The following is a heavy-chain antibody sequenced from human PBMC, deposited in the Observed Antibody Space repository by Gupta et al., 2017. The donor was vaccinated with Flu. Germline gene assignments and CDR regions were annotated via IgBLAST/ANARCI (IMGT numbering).Heavy chain of an antibody. J-gene: IGHJ4*02. CDR3: ARETAGNRYFDY. Sequence: VRQTPGKVLVGVSRINGDGSSTNYADSVKGRFTISRDNANNTLSLQMNSLRAEDTAVYYCARETAGNRYFDYWGQGTLVTVSS. V-gene: IGHV3-74*01. D-gene: IGHD6-19*01. CDR2: INGDGSST.